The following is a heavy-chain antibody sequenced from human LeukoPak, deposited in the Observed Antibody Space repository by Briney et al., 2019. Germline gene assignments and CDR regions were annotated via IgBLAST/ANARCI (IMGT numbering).Heavy chain of an antibody. CDR3: ARDSENSGYDAYYYYGMDV. D-gene: IGHD5-12*01. V-gene: IGHV3-21*01. Sequence: GGSLRLSCAASGFTFSSYSMNWVRQAPGKGLEWVSSISSSSSYIYYADSVKGRFTISRDNAKNSLYLQMNSLRAEDTAVYYCARDSENSGYDAYYYYGMDVWGQGTTATVSS. CDR2: ISSSSSYI. J-gene: IGHJ6*02. CDR1: GFTFSSYS.